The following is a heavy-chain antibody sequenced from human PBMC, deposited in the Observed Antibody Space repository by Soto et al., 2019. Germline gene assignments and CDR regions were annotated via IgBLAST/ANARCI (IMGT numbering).Heavy chain of an antibody. CDR3: ARGSWDDVSGHYYMDV. V-gene: IGHV6-1*01. J-gene: IGHJ6*03. D-gene: IGHD5-12*01. Sequence: QVQLQLSGPGLMKPSQTLSLTCAISGDSVSSNSAGWNWVRQTPSRVLEWLGRTYYKSKWFNNYAVSVKSRITINPDTSQTQFSLQLDSVTPEDTAVYYCARGSWDDVSGHYYMDVWGKGTTVTVSS. CDR1: GDSVSSNSAG. CDR2: TYYKSKWFN.